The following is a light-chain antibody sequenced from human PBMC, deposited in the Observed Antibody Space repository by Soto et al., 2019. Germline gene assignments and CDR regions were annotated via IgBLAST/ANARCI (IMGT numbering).Light chain of an antibody. CDR2: GAS. J-gene: IGKJ2*01. V-gene: IGKV3-15*01. CDR3: QQYNYLPYT. Sequence: MTQSPATLSVAPGGRATLSCRASQSVGVNLVWYQQKHGQAPRLLLYGASTRATAIPARFSGSGSGAEFTLTIDSLQSEDFAVYFCQQYNYLPYTFGRGTKLEIK. CDR1: QSVGVN.